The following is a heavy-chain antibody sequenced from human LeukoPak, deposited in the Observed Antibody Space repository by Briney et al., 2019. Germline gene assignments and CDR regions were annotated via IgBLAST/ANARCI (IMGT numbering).Heavy chain of an antibody. Sequence: GGSLRLSCAASGFTFSSYSMNWVRQAPGKGLEWVSSISSSSSYIYYADSVKGRFTISRDNAKNSLYLQMNSLRAEDTAVYYCARGGFNYGAFDIWGQGTMVTVSS. D-gene: IGHD5-24*01. CDR3: ARGGFNYGAFDI. J-gene: IGHJ3*02. CDR2: ISSSSSYI. V-gene: IGHV3-21*04. CDR1: GFTFSSYS.